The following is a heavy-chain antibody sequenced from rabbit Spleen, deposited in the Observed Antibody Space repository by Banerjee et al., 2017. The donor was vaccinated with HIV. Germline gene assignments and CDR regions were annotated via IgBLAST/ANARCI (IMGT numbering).Heavy chain of an antibody. CDR1: GFSFNNNDY. Sequence: QSLEESGGDLVKPGASLTLTCTASGFSFNNNDYMSWFRQAPGKGLELIASIRIISGTTWYASWVSGRFTISRSISLNTVDLEMTSLTAADTATYFCVREGTYGGYFKLWGPGTLVTVS. V-gene: IGHV1S43*01. CDR3: VREGTYGGYFKL. D-gene: IGHD2-1*01. J-gene: IGHJ4*01. CDR2: IRIISGTT.